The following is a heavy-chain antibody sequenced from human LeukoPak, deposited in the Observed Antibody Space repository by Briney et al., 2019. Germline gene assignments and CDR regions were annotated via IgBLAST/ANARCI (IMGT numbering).Heavy chain of an antibody. CDR3: AKDLDHDYDDYGLDY. CDR1: GFTFSSYG. J-gene: IGHJ4*02. D-gene: IGHD4-17*01. Sequence: GGSLRLSCAASGFTFSSYGMHWVRQAPGKGLEWVALISDDGGKKYYADSVKGRFTISRDNSKNTLYLQMNSLRAGDTALYYCAKDLDHDYDDYGLDYWGQGTLVTVSS. V-gene: IGHV3-30*18. CDR2: ISDDGGKK.